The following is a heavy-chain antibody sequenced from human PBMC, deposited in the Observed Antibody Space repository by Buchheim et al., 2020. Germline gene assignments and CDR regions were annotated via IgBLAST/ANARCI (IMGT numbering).Heavy chain of an antibody. V-gene: IGHV3-48*01. J-gene: IGHJ6*03. Sequence: EVQLVESGGGLVQPGGSLRLSCAASGFTFSSYSMNWVRQAPGKGLEWVSYISSSSSTIYYADSVKGRFTISIDNAKNSLYLQMNSLRAEDTAVYYCARGPGYDFWSGAYYYMDVWGKGTT. CDR1: GFTFSSYS. CDR3: ARGPGYDFWSGAYYYMDV. CDR2: ISSSSSTI. D-gene: IGHD3-3*01.